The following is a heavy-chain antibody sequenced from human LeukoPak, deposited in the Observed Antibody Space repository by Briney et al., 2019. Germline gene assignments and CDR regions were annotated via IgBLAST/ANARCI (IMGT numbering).Heavy chain of an antibody. D-gene: IGHD5-12*01. CDR3: ARSGRSRVATITDY. Sequence: GESLKISCKGSGYSFTTYWIGWVRQMPGKGLEWMGIIYPGDSNTRYSPSFQGQVTISADKSISTAYLQWSSLRASDTAMYYCARSGRSRVATITDYWGQGTLVTVSS. J-gene: IGHJ4*02. CDR1: GYSFTTYW. V-gene: IGHV5-51*01. CDR2: IYPGDSNT.